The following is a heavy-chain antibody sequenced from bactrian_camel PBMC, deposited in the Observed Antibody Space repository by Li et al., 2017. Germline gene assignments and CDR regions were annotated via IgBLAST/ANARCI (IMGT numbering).Heavy chain of an antibody. CDR2: IDFNGAE. Sequence: VQLVESGGGSVQNGGSLTLSCVTSGITSSRYCMGWVRQAPGKEREGVAYIDFNGAESYADSVKGRFTIARDNAENTLYLQMNSLKPEDTAVYYCVRDMVSMTNGARGPRSPSP. V-gene: IGHV3S26*01. D-gene: IGHD1*01. CDR3: VRDMVSMT. CDR1: GITSSRYC. J-gene: IGHJ4*01.